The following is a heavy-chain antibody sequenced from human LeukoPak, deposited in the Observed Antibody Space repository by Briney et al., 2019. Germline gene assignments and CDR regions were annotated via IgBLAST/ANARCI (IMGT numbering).Heavy chain of an antibody. J-gene: IGHJ4*02. CDR1: GGSISSYY. V-gene: IGHV4-34*01. D-gene: IGHD3-10*01. CDR2: INHSGST. CDR3: ARLGPRFRTYGSGAFDY. Sequence: SETLSLTCTVSGGSISSYYWSWIRQPPGKGLEWIGEINHSGSTNYNPSLKSRVTISVDTSKNQFSLKLSSVTAADTAVYYCARLGPRFRTYGSGAFDYWGQGTLVTVSS.